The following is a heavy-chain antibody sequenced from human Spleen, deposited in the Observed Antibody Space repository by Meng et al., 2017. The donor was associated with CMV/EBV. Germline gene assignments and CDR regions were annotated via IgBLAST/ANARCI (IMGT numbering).Heavy chain of an antibody. Sequence: SVKVSCKASGGTFSSYAISWVRQAPGQGLEWMGGIIPILWTANYAQKFQGRVTITTDESTSTAYMELSSLRSEDTAVYYCARGAGYHYYYGMDVWGQGTTVTVSS. J-gene: IGHJ6*02. CDR3: ARGAGYHYYYGMDV. CDR2: IIPILWTA. V-gene: IGHV1-69*05. D-gene: IGHD3-9*01. CDR1: GGTFSSYA.